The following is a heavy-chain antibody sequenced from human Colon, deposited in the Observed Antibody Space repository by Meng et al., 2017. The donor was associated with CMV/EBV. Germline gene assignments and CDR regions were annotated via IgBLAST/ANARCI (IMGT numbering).Heavy chain of an antibody. CDR2: INRDGSEK. D-gene: IGHD5/OR15-5a*01. CDR3: AKGQGIIYD. CDR1: GFNFNFYW. V-gene: IGHV3-7*01. Sequence: GGSLRLSCEVSGFNFNFYWMSWVRQAPGKGLEWVANINRDGSEKNYVDSVKGRFTVSRDNVKNSLYLQMNSLRVEDMAVYYCAKGQGIIYDWGQGTRVTVSS. J-gene: IGHJ4*02.